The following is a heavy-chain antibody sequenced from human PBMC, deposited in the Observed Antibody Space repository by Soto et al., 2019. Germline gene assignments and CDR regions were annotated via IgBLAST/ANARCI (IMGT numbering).Heavy chain of an antibody. CDR2: INPSGGST. J-gene: IGHJ6*02. CDR3: ARDLGAYYDILTGYPAPYYGMDV. V-gene: IGHV1-46*01. D-gene: IGHD3-9*01. Sequence: GASVKVSCKASGYTFTSYYMHWVRQAPGQGLEWMGIINPSGGSTSYAQKFQGRVTMTRDTSTSTVYMELSSLRSEDTAVYYCARDLGAYYDILTGYPAPYYGMDVWGQGTTVTVSS. CDR1: GYTFTSYY.